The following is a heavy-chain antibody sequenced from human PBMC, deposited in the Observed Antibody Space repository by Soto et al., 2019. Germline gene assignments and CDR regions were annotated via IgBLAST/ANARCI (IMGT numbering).Heavy chain of an antibody. D-gene: IGHD1-26*01. CDR3: SRDRGSSALDY. J-gene: IGHJ4*02. CDR2: ISANNGNT. CDR1: GYTFTSYG. Sequence: QVQLVQSGAEVKKPGASVKVSCKASGYTFTSYGFSWVRQAPGQGLEWMGWISANNGNTNYAQKLQGRVTMTTDTSTSTAYKELRRLRSDDTAVYYCSRDRGSSALDYWGQGTLVTVSS. V-gene: IGHV1-18*01.